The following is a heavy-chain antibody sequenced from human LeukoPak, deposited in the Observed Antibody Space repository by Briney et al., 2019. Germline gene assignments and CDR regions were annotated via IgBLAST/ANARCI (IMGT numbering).Heavy chain of an antibody. V-gene: IGHV3-30*03. CDR1: AFTFSSYG. Sequence: GGSLRLSCAASAFTFSSYGMHWVRQAPGKGLEWVAVISYDGSNKYYADSVKGRFTISRDNSKNTLYLQMNSLRAEDTAVYYCARDSEGRYYYDSSGYYYWGQGTLVTVSS. CDR3: ARDSEGRYYYDSSGYYY. J-gene: IGHJ4*02. CDR2: ISYDGSNK. D-gene: IGHD3-22*01.